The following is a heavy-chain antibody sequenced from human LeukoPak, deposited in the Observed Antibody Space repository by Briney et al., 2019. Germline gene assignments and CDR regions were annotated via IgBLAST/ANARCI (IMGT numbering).Heavy chain of an antibody. CDR3: ARDLGEMATPGYFDY. CDR2: ISAYNGNT. D-gene: IGHD5-24*01. J-gene: IGHJ4*02. CDR1: GYTFTSYG. Sequence: PSVKVSCKASGYTFTSYGISWVRQAPGQGLEWMGWISAYNGNTNYAQKLQGRVTMTTDTSTSTAYMELRSLRSDDTAVYYCARDLGEMATPGYFDYWGQGTLVTVSS. V-gene: IGHV1-18*01.